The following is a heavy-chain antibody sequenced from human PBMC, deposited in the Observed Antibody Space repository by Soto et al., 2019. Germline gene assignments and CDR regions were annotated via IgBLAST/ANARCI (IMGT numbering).Heavy chain of an antibody. CDR3: ARDLRFRAFYGMDV. V-gene: IGHV4-31*03. CDR1: GGSISSGGYY. Sequence: QVQLQESGPGLVKPSQTLSLTCTVSGGSISSGGYYWSWIRQHPGKGLEWIGYIYYIGSTYYNPSLKSRASISLDTSKNQFSLKLSSVTAADTAVYYCARDLRFRAFYGMDVWGQGTTVTVSS. J-gene: IGHJ6*02. CDR2: IYYIGST. D-gene: IGHD3-10*01.